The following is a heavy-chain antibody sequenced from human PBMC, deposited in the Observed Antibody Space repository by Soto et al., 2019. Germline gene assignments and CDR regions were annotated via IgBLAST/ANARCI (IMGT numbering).Heavy chain of an antibody. CDR1: GFTFSSYA. V-gene: IGHV3-30-3*01. Sequence: VQLVESGGGVVQPGRSLRLSCAASGFTFSSYAMHWVRQAPGKGLEWVAVISYDGSNKYYADSVKGRFTISRDNSKNTLYLQMNSLRAEDTAVYYCARVGGRSSSWHGGGYFDYWGQGTLVTVSS. CDR3: ARVGGRSSSWHGGGYFDY. CDR2: ISYDGSNK. J-gene: IGHJ4*02. D-gene: IGHD6-13*01.